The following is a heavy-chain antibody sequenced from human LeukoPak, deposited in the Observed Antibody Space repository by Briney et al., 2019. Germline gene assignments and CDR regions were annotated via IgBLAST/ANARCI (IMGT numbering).Heavy chain of an antibody. J-gene: IGHJ4*02. V-gene: IGHV4-39*01. Sequence: PSETLSLTCTVSGVSISSSSYYWGWIRQPPGKGLEWIGSIYYSGSTYYNPSLKSRVTISVDTSKNQFSLKLSSVTAADTAVYYCARQPYYYDSGSYFDSWGQGTLVTVSS. CDR1: GVSISSSSYY. D-gene: IGHD3-10*01. CDR3: ARQPYYYDSGSYFDS. CDR2: IYYSGST.